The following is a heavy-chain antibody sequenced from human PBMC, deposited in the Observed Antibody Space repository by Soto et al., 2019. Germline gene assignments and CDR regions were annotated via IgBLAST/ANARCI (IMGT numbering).Heavy chain of an antibody. Sequence: QLQLQESGPGLVKPSETLSLTCTVSGGSISSSSYYWGWIRQPPGKGLEWIGSIYYSGSTYYNPSLKSRVTISVDTSKNQFSLKLSSVTAADTAVYYCATCYDYVWGSYMPGWFDPWGQGTLVTVSS. CDR2: IYYSGST. CDR1: GGSISSSSYY. J-gene: IGHJ5*02. V-gene: IGHV4-39*01. CDR3: ATCYDYVWGSYMPGWFDP. D-gene: IGHD3-16*01.